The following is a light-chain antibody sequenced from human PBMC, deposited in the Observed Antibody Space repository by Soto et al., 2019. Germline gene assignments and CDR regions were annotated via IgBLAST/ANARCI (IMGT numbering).Light chain of an antibody. V-gene: IGKV1-27*01. Sequence: IQVTQSPSSLSASVGDRGTITCRASQGISHYLAWYPHKPGKVPKLLIYTASTLQSGIPALFSGSGSGTDFTLTISCLQPEDVATYYCQNYDSAPFTFGPGTKVDIK. CDR3: QNYDSAPFT. CDR2: TAS. J-gene: IGKJ3*01. CDR1: QGISHY.